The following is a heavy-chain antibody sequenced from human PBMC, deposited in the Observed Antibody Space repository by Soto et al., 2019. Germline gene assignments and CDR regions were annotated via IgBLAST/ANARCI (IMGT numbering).Heavy chain of an antibody. CDR2: ISTSSTTK. D-gene: IGHD3-10*01. V-gene: IGHV3-48*01. CDR1: AFTFSSYS. Sequence: EVQLVESGGGLVQPGGSLRLSCVASAFTFSSYSMHWVCQAPGKGLEWISYISTSSTTKYYADSVKGRFTISRDNAKSSLYLQMNSLRAEDTAVYYCARDWDYYGSGSHAGYWGQGTLVTVSS. J-gene: IGHJ4*02. CDR3: ARDWDYYGSGSHAGY.